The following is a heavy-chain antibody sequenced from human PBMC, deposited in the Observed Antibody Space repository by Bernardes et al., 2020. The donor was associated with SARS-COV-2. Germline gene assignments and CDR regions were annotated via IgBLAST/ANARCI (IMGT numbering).Heavy chain of an antibody. CDR3: AWDYDILTGYLYY. J-gene: IGHJ4*02. CDR1: GYSFTSYW. D-gene: IGHD3-9*01. CDR2: IDPSDSYT. Sequence: GESLKISCKGSGYSFTSYWISWVRQMPGKGLEWMGRIDPSDSYTNYSPSFQGHVTISADKSISTAYLRWSSLKASDTAMYYCAWDYDILTGYLYYWGQGTLVTVSS. V-gene: IGHV5-10-1*01.